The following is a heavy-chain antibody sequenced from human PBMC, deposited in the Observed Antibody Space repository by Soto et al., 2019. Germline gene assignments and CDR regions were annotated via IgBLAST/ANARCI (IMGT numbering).Heavy chain of an antibody. V-gene: IGHV3-33*01. D-gene: IGHD6-13*01. CDR1: GFTFSSYG. Sequence: GGSLRLSCAASGFTFSSYGMHWVRQAPGKGLEWVAVIWYDGSNKYYADSVKGRFTISRDNSKNTLYLQMNSLRAEDTAVYYCARESIAAAGTAWFDPWGQGTLVTVSS. CDR2: IWYDGSNK. J-gene: IGHJ5*02. CDR3: ARESIAAAGTAWFDP.